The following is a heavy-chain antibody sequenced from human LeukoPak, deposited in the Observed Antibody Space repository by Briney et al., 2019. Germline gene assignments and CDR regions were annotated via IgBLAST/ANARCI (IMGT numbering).Heavy chain of an antibody. J-gene: IGHJ4*02. CDR1: GYTFSSYG. CDR2: ISANNGNT. D-gene: IGHD2-21*02. Sequence: ASVKVSCKASGYTFSSYGISWVRQAPGQGLEWMGWISANNGNTNYSQKVQGRVTMTTDTSTSTAYMELRSLTSDDTAVYYCARGYHIVVVTAMDYWGQGTLVTVSS. V-gene: IGHV1-18*01. CDR3: ARGYHIVVVTAMDY.